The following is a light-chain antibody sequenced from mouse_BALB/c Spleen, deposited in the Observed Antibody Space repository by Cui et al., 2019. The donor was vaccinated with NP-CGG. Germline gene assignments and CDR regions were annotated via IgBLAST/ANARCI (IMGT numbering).Light chain of an antibody. V-gene: IGLV1*01. Sequence: QAVVTQECAFTTAPGETVTLTCRSSTGTVTTSNYANWVQEKPDHLFTGLIGGTNNRAPGVPARFSGSLIGDKAALTITGAQTEDEAIYFCALLYSNHWVFGGGIKLTVL. CDR3: ALLYSNHWV. CDR2: GTN. CDR1: TGTVTTSNY. J-gene: IGLJ1*01.